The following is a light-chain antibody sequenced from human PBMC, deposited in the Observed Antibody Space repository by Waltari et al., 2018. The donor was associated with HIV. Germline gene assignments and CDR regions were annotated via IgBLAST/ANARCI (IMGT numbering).Light chain of an antibody. CDR1: QSVLYSSNNKNY. J-gene: IGKJ1*01. CDR2: WAS. Sequence: DIVMTQSPDSLAVSLCERATINCKSSQSVLYSSNNKNYLAWYQQTPGQPPKVLIYWASTRESGVPGRFSGSGSGTDFTLTISSLQAEDVAVYYCQQYYSPPPRTFGQGTKVEIK. V-gene: IGKV4-1*01. CDR3: QQYYSPPPRT.